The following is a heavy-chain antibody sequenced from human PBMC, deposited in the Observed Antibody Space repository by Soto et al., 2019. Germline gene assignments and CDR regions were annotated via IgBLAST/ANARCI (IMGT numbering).Heavy chain of an antibody. V-gene: IGHV4-39*01. J-gene: IGHJ4*02. Sequence: SETLSLTCTVSGGSISSGGYYWSWIRQHPGKGLEWIGYIYYSGSTYYNPSLKSRVTISVDTSKNQFSLKLSSVTAADTAVYYCARQYYDYIWGSYPFDYWGQGTLVTVSS. CDR1: GGSISSGGYY. CDR2: IYYSGST. CDR3: ARQYYDYIWGSYPFDY. D-gene: IGHD3-16*02.